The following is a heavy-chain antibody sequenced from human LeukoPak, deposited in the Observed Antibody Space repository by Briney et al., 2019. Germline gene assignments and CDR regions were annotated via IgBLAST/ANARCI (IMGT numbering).Heavy chain of an antibody. D-gene: IGHD5-12*01. J-gene: IGHJ4*02. Sequence: GGSLRLSCEASGFSFSAAWMTWVRQAPGKGLEWVATIKNDGSDKYYVDSVKGRFTLSRDNAKNSVHLQMNSLRVEDTAVYYCVNLGYSDGGQGTLVTVSS. CDR3: VNLGYSD. V-gene: IGHV3-7*01. CDR1: GFSFSAAW. CDR2: IKNDGSDK.